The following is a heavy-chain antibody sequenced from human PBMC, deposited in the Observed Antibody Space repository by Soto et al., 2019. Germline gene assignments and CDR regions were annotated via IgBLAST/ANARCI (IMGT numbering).Heavy chain of an antibody. CDR1: GYTLTELS. Sequence: GASVKVSCKVSGYTLTELSMHWVRQAPGKGLEWMGGFDPEDGETIYAQKFQGRVTMTEDTSTDTAYMELSSLRSEDTALYYCATNERDSSAPFAFGIWGQGTMVTVSS. J-gene: IGHJ3*02. CDR2: FDPEDGET. CDR3: ATNERDSSAPFAFGI. D-gene: IGHD3-22*01. V-gene: IGHV1-24*01.